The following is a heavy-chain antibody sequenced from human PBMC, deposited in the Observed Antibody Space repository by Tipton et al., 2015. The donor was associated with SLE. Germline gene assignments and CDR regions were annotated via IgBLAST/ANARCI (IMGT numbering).Heavy chain of an antibody. Sequence: TLSLTCAVSGGSMSGYYLSWIRQSPWKGLEWIGYIHSGGSTNYNPSFNSRVTISSDTSRNQFSLTLTSVTVADTAVYYCARSAGYGSNWAHFDYWGQGTLVTVSS. J-gene: IGHJ4*02. CDR1: GGSMSGYY. V-gene: IGHV4-4*08. CDR2: IHSGGST. D-gene: IGHD6-13*01. CDR3: ARSAGYGSNWAHFDY.